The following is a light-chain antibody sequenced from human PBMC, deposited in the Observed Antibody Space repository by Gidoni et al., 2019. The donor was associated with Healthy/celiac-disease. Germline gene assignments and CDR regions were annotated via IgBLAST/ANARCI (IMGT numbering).Light chain of an antibody. CDR3: QQSYSTPYT. J-gene: IGKJ2*01. CDR2: AAS. V-gene: IGKV1-39*01. CDR1: QRISSY. Sequence: DIQMTPSPSSLSASVRDRVTIPCRASQRISSYLKWYQQKPGKAPKRLIYAASRLQSGVPSRLSGSGSGTDFTPSISSLQPEDFATYYCQQSYSTPYTFXXXTKLEIK.